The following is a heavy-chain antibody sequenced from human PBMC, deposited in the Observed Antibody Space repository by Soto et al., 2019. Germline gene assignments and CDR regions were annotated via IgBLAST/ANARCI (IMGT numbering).Heavy chain of an antibody. V-gene: IGHV4-59*01. CDR1: GGSISSYY. J-gene: IGHJ6*03. CDR3: ARGLLDYDIVTGYLEGYYYYMDV. Sequence: SETLSLTCTVSGGSISSYYWSWIRQPPGKGLEWIGYIYYSGSTNYNPSLKSRVTISVDTSKNQFSLKLSSVTAADTAVYYCARGLLDYDIVTGYLEGYYYYMDVWGKGTTVTVSS. D-gene: IGHD3-9*01. CDR2: IYYSGST.